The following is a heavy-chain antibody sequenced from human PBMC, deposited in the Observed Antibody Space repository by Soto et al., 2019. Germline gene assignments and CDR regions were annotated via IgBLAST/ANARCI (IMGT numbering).Heavy chain of an antibody. Sequence: EVQLVESGGGLVQPGGSLKVSCAASGFTFSGSSVHWVRQASGKGLGWVGRIRNKANSYATAYAASVKGRFTISRDGLKHTVYLQMNSLKPEDTAMYYRTMPFSANPTGHYVMDVWGQGTTVTVSS. CDR2: IRNKANSYAT. J-gene: IGHJ6*02. D-gene: IGHD1-1*01. CDR1: GFTFSGSS. CDR3: TMPFSANPTGHYVMDV. V-gene: IGHV3-73*01.